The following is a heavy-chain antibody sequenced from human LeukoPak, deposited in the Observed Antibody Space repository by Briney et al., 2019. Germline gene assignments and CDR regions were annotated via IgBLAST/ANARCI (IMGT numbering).Heavy chain of an antibody. CDR1: GFSISTYR. J-gene: IGHJ4*02. V-gene: IGHV3-48*02. CDR3: LRDPDTY. Sequence: GSLRLSCAASGFSISTYRMNWVRQAPGKGLEWISYISTSGGTIYYADSVKGRFTISRDNVKNSLYLQMNSLRDEDTAVYYCLRDPDTYWGQGTLVTVSS. CDR2: ISTSGGTI. D-gene: IGHD5-18*01.